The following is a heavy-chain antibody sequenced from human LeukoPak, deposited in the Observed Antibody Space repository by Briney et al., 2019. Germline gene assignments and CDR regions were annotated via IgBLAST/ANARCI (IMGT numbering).Heavy chain of an antibody. V-gene: IGHV3-30*02. CDR2: IQSDGSNE. Sequence: AGGSLRLSCAASGFTFSTYVMHRVRQAPGKGLEWVALIQSDGSNEYYADSVKGRFTISRDNSKNTLYLQMNSLRAEDTAIYYCVADFDYWGQGTLVTVS. D-gene: IGHD6-19*01. J-gene: IGHJ4*02. CDR3: VADFDY. CDR1: GFTFSTYV.